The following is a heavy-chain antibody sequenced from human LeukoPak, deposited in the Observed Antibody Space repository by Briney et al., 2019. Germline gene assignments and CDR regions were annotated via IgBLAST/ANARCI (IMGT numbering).Heavy chain of an antibody. CDR2: INPNSGGT. CDR1: GYTFTGYY. Sequence: GASVKVSCKASGYTFTGYYMHWVRQAPGQGLEWMGWINPNSGGTNYAQKFQGRVTMTRDTSISTAYMELSRLRSDDTAVYYCARDRRDYYYGMDVWDQGTTVTVSS. CDR3: ARDRRDYYYGMDV. J-gene: IGHJ6*02. V-gene: IGHV1-2*02.